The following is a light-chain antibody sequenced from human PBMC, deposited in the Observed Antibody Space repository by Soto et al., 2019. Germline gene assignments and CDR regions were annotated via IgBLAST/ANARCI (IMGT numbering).Light chain of an antibody. J-gene: IGLJ3*02. CDR2: EVT. Sequence: QSVLSQPPSASGSPGQSVTISCTGTSSDVGGYNYVSWYQQDPGKAPKLIIYEVTKRPSGVPDRFSGSKSGSTASLTVSGLQAEDDSDYYCAAWDDSLNGWVFGGGTKLTVL. CDR3: AAWDDSLNGWV. CDR1: SSDVGGYNY. V-gene: IGLV2-8*01.